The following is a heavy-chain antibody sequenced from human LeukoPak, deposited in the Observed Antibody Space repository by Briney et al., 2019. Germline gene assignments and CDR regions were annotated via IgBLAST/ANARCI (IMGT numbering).Heavy chain of an antibody. CDR1: GGTFTSYA. CDR3: ARGTFGVVINNWFDP. Sequence: GASVKVSCKASGGTFTSYAISWVRQAPGQGLEWMGGIIPIFGTANYAQKFQGRVTITADESTSTAYMELSSLRSEDTAVYYCARGTFGVVINNWFDPWGQGTLVTVSS. V-gene: IGHV1-69*13. CDR2: IIPIFGTA. D-gene: IGHD3-3*01. J-gene: IGHJ5*02.